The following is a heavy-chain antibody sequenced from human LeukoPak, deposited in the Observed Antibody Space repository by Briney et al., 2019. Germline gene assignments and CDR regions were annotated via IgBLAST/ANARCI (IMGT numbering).Heavy chain of an antibody. CDR1: GGSISSSSYY. V-gene: IGHV4-61*01. D-gene: IGHD5/OR15-5a*01. CDR2: IYYSGST. Sequence: SETLSLTCTVSGGSISSSSYYWSWIRQPPGKGLEWIGYIYYSGSTNYNPSLKSRVTISVDTSKNQFSLKLSSVTAADTAVYYCARGLRWSDCWGQGTLVTVSS. J-gene: IGHJ5*01. CDR3: ARGLRWSDC.